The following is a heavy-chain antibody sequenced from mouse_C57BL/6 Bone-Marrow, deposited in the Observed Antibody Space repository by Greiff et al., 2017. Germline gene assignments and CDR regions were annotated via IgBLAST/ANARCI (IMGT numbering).Heavy chain of an antibody. Sequence: EVQLQQSGPGLVKPSQSLSLTCSVTGYSIPSGYYWNWIRQFPGNKLEWMGYISYDGSNNYNPSLKNRISITRDTSKNQFFLKLNSVTTEDTATYYCERLHPYYFDYWGQGTTLTVSS. CDR1: GYSIPSGYY. J-gene: IGHJ2*01. CDR2: ISYDGSN. V-gene: IGHV3-6*01. CDR3: ERLHPYYFDY.